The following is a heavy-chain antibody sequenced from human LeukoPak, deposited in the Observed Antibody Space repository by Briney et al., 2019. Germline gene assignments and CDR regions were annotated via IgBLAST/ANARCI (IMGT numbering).Heavy chain of an antibody. CDR1: GGSISSYY. CDR2: IYYSGST. D-gene: IGHD3-10*01. V-gene: IGHV4-59*01. CDR3: ARSYGAGSYWEVDV. J-gene: IGHJ6*04. Sequence: SETLSLTCTVSGGSISSYYWSWIRQPPGKGLEWIGYIYYSGSTNYNPSLKSRVTISVDTSKNQFSLKLSSVTAADTAVYYWARSYGAGSYWEVDVWGKGTTVTVSS.